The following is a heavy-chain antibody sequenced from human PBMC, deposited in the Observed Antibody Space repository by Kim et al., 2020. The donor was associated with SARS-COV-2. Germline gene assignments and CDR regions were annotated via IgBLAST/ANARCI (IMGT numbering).Heavy chain of an antibody. Sequence: GGSLRLSCAASGFTVSSNYMSWVRQAPGKGLEWVSVIYSGGSTYYADSVKGRFTISRDNSKNTLYLQMNSLRAEDTAVYYCARDLFAKLSRPGTTGTAERGYYYYYGMDVWGQGTTVTVSS. J-gene: IGHJ6*02. CDR2: IYSGGST. D-gene: IGHD1-1*01. V-gene: IGHV3-53*01. CDR3: ARDLFAKLSRPGTTGTAERGYYYYYGMDV. CDR1: GFTVSSNY.